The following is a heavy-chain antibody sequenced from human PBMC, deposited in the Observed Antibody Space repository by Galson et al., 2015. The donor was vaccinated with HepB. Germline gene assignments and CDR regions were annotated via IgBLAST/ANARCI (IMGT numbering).Heavy chain of an antibody. CDR2: IIPIFGTA. J-gene: IGHJ3*02. V-gene: IGHV1-69*13. Sequence: SVKVSCKASGGTFSSYAISWVRQAPGQGLEWMGGIIPIFGTANYAQKFQGRVTITADESASTAYMELSSLRSEDTAVYYCARGGVYDYVWGSYRYDAFDIWGQGTMVTVSS. CDR3: ARGGVYDYVWGSYRYDAFDI. D-gene: IGHD3-16*02. CDR1: GGTFSSYA.